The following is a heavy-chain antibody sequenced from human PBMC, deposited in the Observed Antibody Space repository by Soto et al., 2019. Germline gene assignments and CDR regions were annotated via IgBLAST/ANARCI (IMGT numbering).Heavy chain of an antibody. D-gene: IGHD3-3*01. CDR1: GFTFSDHY. CDR3: ARGHYNFRNAPYFDY. CDR2: IRNKANSHTT. Sequence: EVHLVESGGGLVQPGGSLRLSCAASGFTFSDHYMDWVRQAPGKGLEWVGRIRNKANSHTTQYAASGQGRFTISRDDSNNSLYLEMNSRKTYDTAVYYCARGHYNFRNAPYFDYWGQGTVVTVSS. V-gene: IGHV3-72*01. J-gene: IGHJ4*02.